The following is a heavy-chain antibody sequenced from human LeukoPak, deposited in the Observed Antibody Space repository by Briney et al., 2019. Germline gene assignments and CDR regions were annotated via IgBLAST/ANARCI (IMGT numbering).Heavy chain of an antibody. J-gene: IGHJ4*02. CDR2: IYYSGST. CDR1: GGSIGSYY. V-gene: IGHV4-59*01. CDR3: ARYIWGSYPTFEDY. Sequence: SETLSLTCTVSGGSIGSYYWSWIRQPPGKGLEWIGYIYYSGSTNYNPSLKSRVTISVDTSKNQFSLQLSSVTAADTAVYSCARYIWGSYPTFEDYWGQGTLVTVSS. D-gene: IGHD3-16*02.